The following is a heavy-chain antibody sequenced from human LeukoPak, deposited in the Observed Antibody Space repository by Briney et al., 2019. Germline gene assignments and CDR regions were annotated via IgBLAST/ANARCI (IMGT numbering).Heavy chain of an antibody. CDR1: GFTFSSYG. CDR2: IWYDGSNK. D-gene: IGHD3-16*02. J-gene: IGHJ4*02. V-gene: IGHV3-33*01. Sequence: GGSLRLSCAASGFTFSSYGMHWVRQAPGKGLEWVAVIWYDGSNKYYADPVKGRFTISRDNSKNTLYLQMNSLRAEDTAVYYCARDETAWGSYRYLPYDYWGQGTLVTVSS. CDR3: ARDETAWGSYRYLPYDY.